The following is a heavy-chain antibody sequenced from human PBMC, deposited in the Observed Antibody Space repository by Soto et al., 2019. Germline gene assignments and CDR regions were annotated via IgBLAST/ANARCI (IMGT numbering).Heavy chain of an antibody. D-gene: IGHD2-2*01. J-gene: IGHJ6*03. Sequence: EVQLVQSGAEVKKPGESLKISCKGSGYSFTSYWIGWVRQMPGKGLEWMGIIYPGDSDTRYSPSFQGQVTISADKSISTAYLQWSSLKASDTAMYYCARHGRGDDEDIVVVPAALRDYYYYMDVWGKGTTVTVSS. CDR1: GYSFTSYW. CDR2: IYPGDSDT. V-gene: IGHV5-51*01. CDR3: ARHGRGDDEDIVVVPAALRDYYYYMDV.